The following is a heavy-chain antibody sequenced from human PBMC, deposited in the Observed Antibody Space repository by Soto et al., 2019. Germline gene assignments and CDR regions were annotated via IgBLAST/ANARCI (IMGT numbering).Heavy chain of an antibody. CDR2: ISGSGGST. D-gene: IGHD1-26*01. CDR1: GFTFSSYA. J-gene: IGHJ4*02. CDR3: AKEVGRGSYHGLYYFDY. Sequence: EVQLLESGGGLVQPGGSLRLSCAASGFTFSSYAMSWVRQAPGKGLEWVSAISGSGGSTYYADSVKGRFTISRDNSKNTPYLQMNSLRAEDTAVYDCAKEVGRGSYHGLYYFDYWGQGTLVTVSS. V-gene: IGHV3-23*01.